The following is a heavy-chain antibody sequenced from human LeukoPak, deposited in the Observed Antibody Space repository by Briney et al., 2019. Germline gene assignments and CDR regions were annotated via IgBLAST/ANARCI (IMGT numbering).Heavy chain of an antibody. J-gene: IGHJ4*02. CDR3: ARSVGYSGYGIDY. CDR2: IIPIFGTT. CDR1: GGTFSSYT. V-gene: IGHV1-69*13. D-gene: IGHD5-12*01. Sequence: GASVKVSCKASGGTFSSYTISWVRQAPAQGLEWMGGIIPIFGTTNYALKFQGRVTITADDSTSTAYMELSSLRSEDTAVYYCARSVGYSGYGIDYWGQGTLVTVSS.